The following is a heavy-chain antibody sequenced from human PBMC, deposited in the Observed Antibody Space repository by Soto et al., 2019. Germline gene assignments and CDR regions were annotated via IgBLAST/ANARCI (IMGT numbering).Heavy chain of an antibody. Sequence: ASVKVSCNASAYTFTGYAMHWVRQAPGQRLEWMGWINAGNGNTKYSQKFQGRVTITRDTSASTAYMDLSSLRSEDTAVYYCARAVAVPADFDFWGQGTLVTVSS. J-gene: IGHJ4*02. CDR1: AYTFTGYA. CDR2: INAGNGNT. D-gene: IGHD6-19*01. CDR3: ARAVAVPADFDF. V-gene: IGHV1-3*01.